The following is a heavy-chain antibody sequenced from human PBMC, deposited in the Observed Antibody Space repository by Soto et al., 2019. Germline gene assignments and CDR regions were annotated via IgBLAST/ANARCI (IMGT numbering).Heavy chain of an antibody. CDR1: GFTFSDHY. Sequence: EVQLVESGGGLVQPGGSLRLSCAASGFTFSDHYMDWVRQAPGKGLEWVGRSRNKANSYTTAYAASVKGRFIISTDDSQYSVYLQMNSLEAEDTAVYYCARVQVTMVRVVMVYFDYWGQGTLVTVSS. CDR3: ARVQVTMVRVVMVYFDY. J-gene: IGHJ4*02. D-gene: IGHD3-10*01. V-gene: IGHV3-72*01. CDR2: SRNKANSYTT.